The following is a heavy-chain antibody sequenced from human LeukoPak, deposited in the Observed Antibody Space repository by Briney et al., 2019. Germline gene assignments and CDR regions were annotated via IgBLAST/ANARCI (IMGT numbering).Heavy chain of an antibody. Sequence: PGGSLRLSCAASGFTFSSYAMHWVRQAPGKGLEWVAVISYDGSNKYYADSVKGRFTISRDNSKNTLYLQMNSLRAEDTAVYYCAREAVGAMENYYYYYMDVWGKGTTVTVS. D-gene: IGHD5-18*01. V-gene: IGHV3-30*04. J-gene: IGHJ6*03. CDR3: AREAVGAMENYYYYYMDV. CDR1: GFTFSSYA. CDR2: ISYDGSNK.